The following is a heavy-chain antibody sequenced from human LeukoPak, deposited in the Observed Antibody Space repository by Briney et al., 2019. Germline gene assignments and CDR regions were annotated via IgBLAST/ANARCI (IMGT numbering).Heavy chain of an antibody. V-gene: IGHV4-59*01. Sequence: NPSETLSLTCTVSGGSISSYYWSWIRQPPGKGLEWIGYIYYSGSTNYNPSLKSRVTISVDTSKNQFSLKLSSVTAADTAVYYCARGPPVSYWGQGTLVTVSS. J-gene: IGHJ4*02. CDR3: ARGPPVSY. CDR2: IYYSGST. D-gene: IGHD4-11*01. CDR1: GGSISSYY.